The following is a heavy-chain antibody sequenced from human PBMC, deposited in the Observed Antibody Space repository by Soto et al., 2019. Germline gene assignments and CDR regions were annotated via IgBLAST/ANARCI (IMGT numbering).Heavy chain of an antibody. V-gene: IGHV3-30*18. CDR3: AKDAPYYYDSSGYYGPFDY. Sequence: GGSLRLSCAASGFTFSSYGIHWVRQAPGKGLEWVALISYDGSNKYYADSVKGRFTISRENSKNTLYLQMNSLRAEDTAMYYCAKDAPYYYDSSGYYGPFDYWGQGTLVTVSS. CDR1: GFTFSSYG. CDR2: ISYDGSNK. D-gene: IGHD3-22*01. J-gene: IGHJ4*02.